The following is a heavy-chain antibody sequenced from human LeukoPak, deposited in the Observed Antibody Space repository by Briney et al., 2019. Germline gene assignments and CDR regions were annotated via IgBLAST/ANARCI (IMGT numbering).Heavy chain of an antibody. CDR3: ERDQYCSGGSCYLF. CDR2: IKPNRGGR. D-gene: IGHD2-15*01. CDR1: GYTFTVYY. Sequence: ASVTVSCKSSGYTFTVYYMHWVVQAPGQGLEGMGWIKPNRGGRNYEQKLHGRCTMTSYTSISTAYMELIRLRSDDTAVYDGERDQYCSGGSCYLFWGQGTLVTVSS. V-gene: IGHV1-2*02. J-gene: IGHJ4*02.